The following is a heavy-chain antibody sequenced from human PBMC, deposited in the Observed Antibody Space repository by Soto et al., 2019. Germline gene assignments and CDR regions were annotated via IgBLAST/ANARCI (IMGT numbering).Heavy chain of an antibody. CDR1: GFTFSIYG. CDR3: ARDSIVVVVAATRAYYYYYGMDV. J-gene: IGHJ6*02. CDR2: IWYDGSNK. V-gene: IGHV3-33*01. D-gene: IGHD2-15*01. Sequence: ALRLSCAASGFTFSIYGMHWVRQAPGKGLEWVAVIWYDGSNKYYADSVKGRFTISRDNSKNTLYLQMNSLRAEDTAVYYCARDSIVVVVAATRAYYYYYGMDVWGQGTTVTVSS.